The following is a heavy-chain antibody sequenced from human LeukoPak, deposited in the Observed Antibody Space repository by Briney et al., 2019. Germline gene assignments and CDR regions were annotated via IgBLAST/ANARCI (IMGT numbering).Heavy chain of an antibody. CDR3: ARVPGYCSSTSCYSIDY. J-gene: IGHJ4*02. CDR1: GGSISSYY. D-gene: IGHD2-2*01. CDR2: IYYSGST. V-gene: IGHV4-59*12. Sequence: PSETLSLTCTGSGGSISSYYWSWIRQPPGKGLEWIGYIYYSGSTNYNPSLKSRVTISVDTSKNQFSLKLSSVTAADTAVYYCARVPGYCSSTSCYSIDYWGQGTLVTVSS.